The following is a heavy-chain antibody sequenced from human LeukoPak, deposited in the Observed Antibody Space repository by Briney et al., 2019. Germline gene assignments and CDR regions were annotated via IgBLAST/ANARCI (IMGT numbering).Heavy chain of an antibody. Sequence: SETLSLTCTVSGGSISSYYWSWIRQPPGKGLEWIGYIYYSGSTNYNPSLKSRVTISVDTSKNQFSLKLSSVTAADTAVYYCARVGSRSWYGFAAFDIWGQGTMVTVSS. D-gene: IGHD6-13*01. CDR1: GGSISSYY. CDR2: IYYSGST. CDR3: ARVGSRSWYGFAAFDI. J-gene: IGHJ3*02. V-gene: IGHV4-59*01.